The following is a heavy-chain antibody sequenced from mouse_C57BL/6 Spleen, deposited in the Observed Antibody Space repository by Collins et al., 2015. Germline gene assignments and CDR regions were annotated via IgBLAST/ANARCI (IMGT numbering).Heavy chain of an antibody. CDR1: GYTFTSYG. J-gene: IGHJ3*01. CDR3: AREGTFAH. D-gene: IGHD2-14*01. Sequence: GYTFTSYGMSWVKQAPGKGLQWMGWINTYSGVPTYADDFKGRFAFSLETSASTAYLQINNLKNEDTATYFCAREGTFAHWGQGTLVTVSA. CDR2: INTYSGVP. V-gene: IGHV9-3*01.